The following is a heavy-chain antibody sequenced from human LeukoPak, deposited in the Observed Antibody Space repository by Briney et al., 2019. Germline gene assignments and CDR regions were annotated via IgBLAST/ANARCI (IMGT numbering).Heavy chain of an antibody. J-gene: IGHJ3*02. V-gene: IGHV4-59*12. CDR1: GGSISSYY. CDR2: IYYSGST. Sequence: PSETLSLTCTVSGGSISSYYWSWIRQPPGKGLEWIGYIYYSGSTNYNPSLKSRVTISVDTSKNQFSLKLSSVTAADTAVYYCARDATWDAFDIWGQGTMVTVSS. CDR3: ARDATWDAFDI.